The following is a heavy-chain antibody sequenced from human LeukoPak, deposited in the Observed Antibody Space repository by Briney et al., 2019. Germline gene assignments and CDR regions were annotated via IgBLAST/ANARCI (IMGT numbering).Heavy chain of an antibody. V-gene: IGHV3-74*01. CDR3: ARAAYSSSWPNYYFYYYMDV. J-gene: IGHJ6*03. CDR1: GFSFSTSS. Sequence: PGGSLRLSCAASGFSFSTSSMNWVRQAPGKGLEWVSRINSDEINTSQADSVKGRFTISRDNAKNTLYLQMNSLRAEDTAVYYCARAAYSSSWPNYYFYYYMDVWGKGTTVTVSS. D-gene: IGHD6-13*01. CDR2: INSDEINT.